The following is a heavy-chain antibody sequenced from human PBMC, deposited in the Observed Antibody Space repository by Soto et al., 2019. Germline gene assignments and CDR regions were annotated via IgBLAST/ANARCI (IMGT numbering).Heavy chain of an antibody. CDR1: GGSISSSSYY. CDR3: ARREVVTGYFDY. Sequence: QLPLQESGPGLVKPSETLSLTCTVSGGSISSSSYYWGWIRQPPGKGLEWIGSIYYSGSTYYNPSLKSRVTISVDTSKNQFSLKLSSVTAADTAVYYCARREVVTGYFDYWGQGTLVTVSS. V-gene: IGHV4-39*01. J-gene: IGHJ4*02. CDR2: IYYSGST. D-gene: IGHD2-15*01.